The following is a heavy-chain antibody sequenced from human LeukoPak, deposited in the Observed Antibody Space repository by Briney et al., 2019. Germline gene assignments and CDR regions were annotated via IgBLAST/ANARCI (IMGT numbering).Heavy chain of an antibody. Sequence: ASVKVSCKASGYSFTTYAMNWVRQAPGQGLEWMGWINTNTGNPTYAQGFTGRFVFSLDTSVSTAYLQISSLKAEDTAVYYCARDDYGDYDDLFDYWGQGTLVTVSS. D-gene: IGHD4-17*01. V-gene: IGHV7-4-1*02. CDR2: INTNTGNP. CDR3: ARDDYGDYDDLFDY. CDR1: GYSFTTYA. J-gene: IGHJ4*02.